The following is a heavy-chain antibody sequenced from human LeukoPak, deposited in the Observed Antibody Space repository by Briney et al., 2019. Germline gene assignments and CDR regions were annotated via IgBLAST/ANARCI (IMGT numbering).Heavy chain of an antibody. V-gene: IGHV4-59*01. CDR2: IYHTGST. CDR1: GCSISRYY. Sequence: PSETLSLTCTVSGCSISRYYWSCIRQPPGKGLEWIANIYHTGSTNYNPSLSSRVTISIDTAKNQFSLKLTSVTAADTAVYYCARRGRNSSGWQDYLWGQGTLVTVSS. J-gene: IGHJ4*02. CDR3: ARRGRNSSGWQDYL. D-gene: IGHD6-25*01.